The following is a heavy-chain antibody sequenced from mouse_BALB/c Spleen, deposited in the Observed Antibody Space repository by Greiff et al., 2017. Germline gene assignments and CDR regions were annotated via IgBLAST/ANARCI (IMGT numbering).Heavy chain of an antibody. CDR3: ARDYGSSFWYFDV. CDR2: IYPGDGDT. Sequence: QVQLQKSGPELVKPGASVKISCKASGYAFSSSWMNWVKQRPGQGLEWIGRIYPGDGDTNYNGKFKGKATLTADKSSSTAYMQLSSLTSVDSAVYFCARDYGSSFWYFDVWGAGTTVTVSS. V-gene: IGHV1-82*01. D-gene: IGHD1-1*01. CDR1: GYAFSSSW. J-gene: IGHJ1*01.